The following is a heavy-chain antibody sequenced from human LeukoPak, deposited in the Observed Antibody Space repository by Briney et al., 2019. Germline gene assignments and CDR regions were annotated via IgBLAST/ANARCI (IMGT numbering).Heavy chain of an antibody. D-gene: IGHD3-22*01. V-gene: IGHV7-4-1*02. J-gene: IGHJ4*02. CDR2: INANTGNP. Sequence: GASVKVSCKASGYTFTNYAMNWVRQAPGQGLEWMGWINANTGNPTYAQGFTGRFVFSLDTSVSTAYLQISSLKAEDTAVYYCAREGYYYDSSDYSNFDYWGQGTLVTVSS. CDR1: GYTFTNYA. CDR3: AREGYYYDSSDYSNFDY.